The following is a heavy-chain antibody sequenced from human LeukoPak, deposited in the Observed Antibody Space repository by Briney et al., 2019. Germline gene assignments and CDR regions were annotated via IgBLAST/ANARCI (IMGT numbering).Heavy chain of an antibody. J-gene: IGHJ5*02. Sequence: GASVKVSCKASGYTFTSYAISWVRQAPGQGLEWMGGIIPIFGTANYAQKFQGRVTITTDESTSTAYMELSSLRSEDTAVYYCASDDVDTAMVDYNWFDPWGQGTLVTVSS. CDR2: IIPIFGTA. V-gene: IGHV1-69*05. D-gene: IGHD5-18*01. CDR3: ASDDVDTAMVDYNWFDP. CDR1: GYTFTSYA.